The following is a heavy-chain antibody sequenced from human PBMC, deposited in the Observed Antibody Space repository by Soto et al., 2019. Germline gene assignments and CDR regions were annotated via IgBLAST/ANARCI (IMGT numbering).Heavy chain of an antibody. J-gene: IGHJ5*02. CDR2: IKQDGSEK. CDR1: GFTFSSYW. V-gene: IGHV3-7*01. Sequence: PGGSLRLSCPASGFTFSSYWMSWVRQAPGKGLEWVANIKQDGSEKYYVDYVKGRFTISRDNAKNSLYLQMNSLRAEDTAVYYCARSIAARLNWFDPWGQGTLVTVSS. D-gene: IGHD6-6*01. CDR3: ARSIAARLNWFDP.